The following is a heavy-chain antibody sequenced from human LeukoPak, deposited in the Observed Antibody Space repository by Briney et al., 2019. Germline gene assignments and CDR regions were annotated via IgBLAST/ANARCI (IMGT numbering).Heavy chain of an antibody. J-gene: IGHJ4*02. CDR3: ARDGRIAVAGSTLDY. V-gene: IGHV4-38-2*02. CDR2: IYHSGST. Sequence: SETLSLTCTVSGYSISSGYYWGRIRQPPGKGLEWIGSIYHSGSTYYNPSLKSRVTISVDTSKNQFSLKLSSVTAADTAVYYCARDGRIAVAGSTLDYWGQGTLVTVSS. D-gene: IGHD6-19*01. CDR1: GYSISSGYY.